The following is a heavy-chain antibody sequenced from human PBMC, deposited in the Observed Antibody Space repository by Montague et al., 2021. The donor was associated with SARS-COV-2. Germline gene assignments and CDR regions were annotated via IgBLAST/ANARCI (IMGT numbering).Heavy chain of an antibody. CDR1: GFTVSDNY. CDR3: AGGASGYDRVFDF. J-gene: IGHJ4*01. D-gene: IGHD5-12*01. Sequence: SLRLSCAASGFTVSDNYMSWVRQAPGKGLEWVSVIYSGGTTYYADSVNGRFTISRDNSKNTLYLQMNSLGPEDTAVYYYAGGASGYDRVFDFWGQGTLVTVSS. V-gene: IGHV3-66*02. CDR2: IYSGGTT.